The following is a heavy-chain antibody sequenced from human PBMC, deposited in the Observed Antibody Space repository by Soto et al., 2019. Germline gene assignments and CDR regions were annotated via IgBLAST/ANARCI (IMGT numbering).Heavy chain of an antibody. CDR1: GFTFSSYG. V-gene: IGHV3-33*01. J-gene: IGHJ6*03. D-gene: IGHD1-20*01. CDR3: ARDAPYNWNDYYYYMDV. CDR2: IWYDGSNK. Sequence: PGGSLRLSCAASGFTFSSYGMHWVRQAPGKGLEWVAVIWYDGSNKYYAGSVKGRFTISRDSSKNTLYLQMNSLRAEDTAVYYCARDAPYNWNDYYYYMDVWGKGTTVTVSS.